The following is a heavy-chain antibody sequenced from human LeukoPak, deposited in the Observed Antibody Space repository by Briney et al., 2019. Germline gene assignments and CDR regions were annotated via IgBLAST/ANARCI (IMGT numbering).Heavy chain of an antibody. D-gene: IGHD3-22*01. Sequence: SETLSLTCTVSGGSISSYYWSWIRQPPGKGLEWIGYIYYSGSTNYNPSLKSRVTISVDTFKNQFSLKLSSVTAADTAVYYCARVIGIWENYYDSSGYWYFDLWGRGTLVTVSS. CDR1: GGSISSYY. J-gene: IGHJ2*01. V-gene: IGHV4-59*01. CDR3: ARVIGIWENYYDSSGYWYFDL. CDR2: IYYSGST.